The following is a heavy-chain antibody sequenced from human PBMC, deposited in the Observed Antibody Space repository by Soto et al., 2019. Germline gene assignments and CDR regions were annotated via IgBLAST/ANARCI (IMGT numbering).Heavy chain of an antibody. V-gene: IGHV1-58*01. D-gene: IGHD1-26*01. CDR2: IVVGSDNT. CDR1: GFTLSSSA. J-gene: IGHJ6*02. Sequence: SVKVSCKASGFTLSSSAVQWVRQARGQGLEWIGWIVVGSDNTNYAQKFQERVTITRDMSTSTVYMELSSLRSEDTATYYCAAAILGQPPYFYGMAVWGQGTPVTVSS. CDR3: AAAILGQPPYFYGMAV.